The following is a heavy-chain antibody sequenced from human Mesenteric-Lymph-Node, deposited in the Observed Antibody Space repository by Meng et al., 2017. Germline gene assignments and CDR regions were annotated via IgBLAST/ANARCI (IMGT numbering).Heavy chain of an antibody. J-gene: IGHJ4*02. D-gene: IGHD6-19*01. CDR1: GYTFTGYY. V-gene: IGHV3-33*01. CDR2: VWFDEASK. Sequence: QGQLVQSGVEVKKPGASVKVSCKASGYTFTGYYMHWVRQAPGKGLEYVAVVWFDEASKYYPDSVKGRFTVSRDNSKNTLYLQMNSVRADDTAVYYCATWAGSHQTSGWSGPLDYWGQGTLVTVSS. CDR3: ATWAGSHQTSGWSGPLDY.